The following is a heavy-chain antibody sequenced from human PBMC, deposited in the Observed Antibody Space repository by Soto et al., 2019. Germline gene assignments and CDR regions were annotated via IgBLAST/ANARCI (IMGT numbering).Heavy chain of an antibody. V-gene: IGHV1-69*12. CDR3: AGRVVMESGDYYYYGMDV. J-gene: IGHJ6*02. Sequence: QVQLVQSGAEVKKPGSSVKVSCKASGGTFSSYAISWVRQAPGQGLEGMGGIIPIFGTANYAQKFQGRVTINADESTSTAYMELSSLRSEDTAVYYCAGRVVMESGDYYYYGMDVWRQGTTVTVSS. D-gene: IGHD3-3*01. CDR2: IIPIFGTA. CDR1: GGTFSSYA.